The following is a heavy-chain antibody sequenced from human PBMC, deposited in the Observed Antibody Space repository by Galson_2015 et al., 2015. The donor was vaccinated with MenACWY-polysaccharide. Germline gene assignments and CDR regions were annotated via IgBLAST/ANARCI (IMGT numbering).Heavy chain of an antibody. D-gene: IGHD3-3*01. CDR3: ARDQTIFGLGFDY. J-gene: IGHJ4*02. CDR2: IKKDGGEK. CDR1: GFTFSSYW. V-gene: IGHV3-7*01. Sequence: SLRLSCAASGFTFSSYWMSWVRQAPGKGLEWVANIKKDGGEKYYVDSVKGRFTISRDNAKNSLYLQMNSLRAEDTAVYYCARDQTIFGLGFDYWGQGTLVTVSS.